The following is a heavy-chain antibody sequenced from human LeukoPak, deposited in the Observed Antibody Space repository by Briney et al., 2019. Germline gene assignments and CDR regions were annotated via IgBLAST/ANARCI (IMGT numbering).Heavy chain of an antibody. V-gene: IGHV3-7*01. J-gene: IGHJ4*02. CDR2: IKQDGSAK. D-gene: IGHD3-16*02. CDR1: GFTFSNYW. Sequence: GGSLRLSCAASGFTFSNYWMNWVRQAPGKGLEWVANIKQDGSAKYYVDSVKGRLTISRDNVKDSLYLQMNSLRAEDTAVYYCATCPFNFGGLSVSDYWGQGTLVTVSS. CDR3: ATCPFNFGGLSVSDY.